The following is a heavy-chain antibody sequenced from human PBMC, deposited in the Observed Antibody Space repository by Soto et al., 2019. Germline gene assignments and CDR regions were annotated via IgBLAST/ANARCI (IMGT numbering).Heavy chain of an antibody. D-gene: IGHD3-10*01. J-gene: IGHJ6*02. V-gene: IGHV3-33*01. Sequence: QVQLVESGGGVVQPGRSLRLSCAASEFTFSNYGMHWVRQAPGKGLVWVAVILNDGSNRFHADSVKDRVTSSIDNSKNTLQLLMTSLRAEDTAVYYCARDDEYSGNGMDVWGPGTTVTVS. CDR3: ARDDEYSGNGMDV. CDR2: ILNDGSNR. CDR1: EFTFSNYG.